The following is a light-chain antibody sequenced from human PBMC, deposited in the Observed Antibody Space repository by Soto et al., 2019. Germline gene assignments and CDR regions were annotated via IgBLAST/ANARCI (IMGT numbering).Light chain of an antibody. CDR2: AAS. Sequence: DIQRTQYPSSLSASVGDRVTITCRASQDIRNDLAWYQQKPGKVPKVLIHAASTLQSGVPSRFSGSGSGTDFTLTIRGLQPVDVATYCCQKCNIVPFTVGPGTNVDIK. CDR3: QKCNIVPFT. CDR1: QDIRND. V-gene: IGKV1-27*01. J-gene: IGKJ3*01.